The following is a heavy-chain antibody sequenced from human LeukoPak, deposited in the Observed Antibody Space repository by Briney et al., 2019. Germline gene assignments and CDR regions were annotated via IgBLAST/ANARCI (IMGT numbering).Heavy chain of an antibody. V-gene: IGHV4-59*01. J-gene: IGHJ3*02. CDR3: ASGPRGRGDAFDI. Sequence: SETLSLTCTVSGGSISSYYWSWLRQPPGKGLEWIGYIYYSGSTNYNPSLKSRVTISVDTSKNQFSLKLSSVTAADTAVYYCASGPRGRGDAFDIWGQGTMVTVSS. CDR1: GGSISSYY. D-gene: IGHD3-10*01. CDR2: IYYSGST.